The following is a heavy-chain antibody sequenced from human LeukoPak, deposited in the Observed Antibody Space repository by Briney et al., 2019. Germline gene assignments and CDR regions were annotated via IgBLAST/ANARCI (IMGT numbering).Heavy chain of an antibody. CDR3: ARRAAALDH. CDR2: FHHSGNT. V-gene: IGHV4-59*08. D-gene: IGHD6-13*01. CDR1: GASISRYY. Sequence: SETLSLTCTVSGASISRYYWSWIRQPPGKGLEWIGYFHHSGNTNYNPSLSSQITMSVDTSKNQFSLKLNSVTAADTAIYYCARRAAALDHWGQGTLVTVSS. J-gene: IGHJ4*02.